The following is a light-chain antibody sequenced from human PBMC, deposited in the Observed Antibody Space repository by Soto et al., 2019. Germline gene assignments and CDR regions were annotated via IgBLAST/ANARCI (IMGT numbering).Light chain of an antibody. CDR2: AAS. V-gene: IGKV3-20*01. CDR1: QTLRNC. J-gene: IGKJ2*01. CDR3: QQYGGSPWT. Sequence: EIVLTQSPGTRSWSPGERATLFCRSSQTLRNCLAWYQQRPGQSPRLLIYAASSRATGVPDRFSGGGSATDFTITVSRLEPEDFEVYYWQQYGGSPWTLGQGTKLQLK.